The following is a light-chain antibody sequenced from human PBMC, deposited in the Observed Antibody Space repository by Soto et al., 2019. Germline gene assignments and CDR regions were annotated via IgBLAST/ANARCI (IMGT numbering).Light chain of an antibody. CDR1: QGISSY. Sequence: DIQLTQSPSFLSASVGDRATITCRASQGISSYLAWYQQKPGKAPKLLIYAASTLQSGVPSRFSGSGSGTEFTLTISRLQPEDCATYFCQQLNSYPFGYTFGQGTKLEIK. J-gene: IGKJ2*01. V-gene: IGKV1-9*01. CDR3: QQLNSYPFGYT. CDR2: AAS.